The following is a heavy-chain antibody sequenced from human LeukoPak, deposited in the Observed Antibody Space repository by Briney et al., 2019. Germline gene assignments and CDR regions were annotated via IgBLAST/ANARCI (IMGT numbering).Heavy chain of an antibody. D-gene: IGHD6-13*01. CDR1: GGXISSGGYY. CDR3: ARLNLPGSSSVDY. J-gene: IGHJ4*02. Sequence: SETLSLTCTVSGGXISSGGYYWSWIRQHPGKSLEWIGYIYYSGNTYYNPSLESRLTISVDTSKNQFSLKLSSVTAADTAVYYCARLNLPGSSSVDYWGQGTLVTVSS. CDR2: IYYSGNT. V-gene: IGHV4-31*03.